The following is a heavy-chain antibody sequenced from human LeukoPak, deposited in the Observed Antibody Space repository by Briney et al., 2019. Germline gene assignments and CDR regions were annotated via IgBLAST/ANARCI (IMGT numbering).Heavy chain of an antibody. V-gene: IGHV4-4*07. Sequence: ASETLSLTCTVSGGSISNYYWSWIRQPAGKGLEWVGRIYTSGSTNCNPSLKSRVTMSVDTSKNQFSLKLSSVTAADTAVYYCARALYYYYYMDVWGKGTTVTVSS. J-gene: IGHJ6*03. CDR1: GGSISNYY. CDR2: IYTSGST. CDR3: ARALYYYYYMDV.